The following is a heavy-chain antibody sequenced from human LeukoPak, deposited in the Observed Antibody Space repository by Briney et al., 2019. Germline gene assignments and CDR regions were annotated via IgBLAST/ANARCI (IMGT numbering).Heavy chain of an antibody. V-gene: IGHV1-2*02. J-gene: IGHJ6*03. D-gene: IGHD2-8*01. CDR1: GYSFTGYY. Sequence: ASVKVSCKASGYSFTGYYMHWVRQAPGQGLEWMGWINPNSGGTNYAQKFQGRVTMTRDTSISTAYMEMSSLTSDDTAVYYCARSARHCNNGVCFTDYYIDLWGKGTTVIVSS. CDR2: INPNSGGT. CDR3: ARSARHCNNGVCFTDYYIDL.